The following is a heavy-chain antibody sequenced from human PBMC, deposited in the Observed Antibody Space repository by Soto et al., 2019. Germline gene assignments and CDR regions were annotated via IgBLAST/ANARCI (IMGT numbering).Heavy chain of an antibody. D-gene: IGHD2-2*01. J-gene: IGHJ6*02. Sequence: PSETLSLTCTVSGGSISSGGYYWSWIRQPPGQGLEWIGHIYYSGSTYYTTSLKSRVPISVDTSKNQFSLKLSSVTAPDTAVYNYERNTCNNTLPDYYGMDVWGQGTTVTVSS. CDR3: ERNTCNNTLPDYYGMDV. V-gene: IGHV4-31*03. CDR2: IYYSGST. CDR1: GGSISSGGYY.